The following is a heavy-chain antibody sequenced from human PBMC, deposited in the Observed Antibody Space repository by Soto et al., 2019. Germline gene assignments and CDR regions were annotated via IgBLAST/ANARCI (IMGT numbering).Heavy chain of an antibody. CDR2: IYYSGST. J-gene: IGHJ5*02. CDR3: ARAQPAGDYSWSSSRSSWLDP. CDR1: GGSISSSSYY. V-gene: IGHV4-39*01. D-gene: IGHD4-4*01. Sequence: SETLSLTCTASGGSISSSSYYWGWIRQPPGKGLEWFGSIYYSGSTYYNPSLKSRVTISVDTSKNQSSLKLSSVTAADTAVYYCARAQPAGDYSWSSSRSSWLDPWGQGTLVTVSS.